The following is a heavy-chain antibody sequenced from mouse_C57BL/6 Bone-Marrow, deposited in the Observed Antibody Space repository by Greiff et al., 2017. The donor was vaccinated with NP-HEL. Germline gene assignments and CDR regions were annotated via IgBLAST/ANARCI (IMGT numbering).Heavy chain of an antibody. CDR2: IYPGDGDT. CDR1: GYAFSSYW. D-gene: IGHD2-4*01. J-gene: IGHJ3*01. V-gene: IGHV1-80*01. Sequence: QVQLQQSGAELVKPGASVKISCKASGYAFSSYWMNLVKQRPGKGLEWIGQIYPGDGDTNYNGKFKGKATLTADKSSSTASMQLRSLTSEDSAVYVCARGGRDYGAGFAYWGQGTLVTVSA. CDR3: ARGGRDYGAGFAY.